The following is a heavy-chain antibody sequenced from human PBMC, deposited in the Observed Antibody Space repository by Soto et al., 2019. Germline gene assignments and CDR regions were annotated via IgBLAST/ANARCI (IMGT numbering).Heavy chain of an antibody. J-gene: IGHJ5*02. D-gene: IGHD6-13*01. Sequence: SGPTLVNPTQTLTLTCTFSGFSLSTSGMCVSWIRQPPGKALEWLALIDWDDDKYYSASLKTRLTISKDTSKNQVVLTMTNMDPVDTATYYCARFKYSSSWNRFDPWGQGTLVTVSS. CDR1: GFSLSTSGMC. CDR3: ARFKYSSSWNRFDP. V-gene: IGHV2-70*01. CDR2: IDWDDDK.